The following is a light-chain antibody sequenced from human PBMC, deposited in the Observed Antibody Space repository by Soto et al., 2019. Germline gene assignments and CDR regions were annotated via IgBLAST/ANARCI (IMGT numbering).Light chain of an antibody. V-gene: IGKV1-39*01. J-gene: IGKJ1*01. Sequence: IQVTQSPSSLSGSVGNRVTIACRASQSVSSYLNWYQQKQGKAPKLLIYAASDLQSGVPSRFSGSGSGTDFTLTISSLQPEDVAIYVCQQSYSTPWTFGQGTTVEIK. CDR2: AAS. CDR1: QSVSSY. CDR3: QQSYSTPWT.